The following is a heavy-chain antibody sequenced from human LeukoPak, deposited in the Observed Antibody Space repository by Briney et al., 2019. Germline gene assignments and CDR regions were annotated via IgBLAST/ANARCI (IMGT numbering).Heavy chain of an antibody. CDR1: GFTFRNCW. CDR2: INIDGST. D-gene: IGHD3-10*01. CDR3: ARAGGSGWFDP. J-gene: IGHJ5*02. V-gene: IGHV3-74*01. Sequence: GGSLRLSCAASGFTFRNCWMHWVRQAPGKGLVWVSRINIDGSTRYADSVEGRFTISRDNAKNTLYLQMNSLRAEDTAVYYCARAGGSGWFDPWGQGTLVTVSS.